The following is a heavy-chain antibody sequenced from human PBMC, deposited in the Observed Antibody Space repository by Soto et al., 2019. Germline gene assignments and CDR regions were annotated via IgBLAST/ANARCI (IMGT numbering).Heavy chain of an antibody. D-gene: IGHD1-7*01. Sequence: GASVKVSCKASGGTFSSYAISWVRQAPGQGLEWMGGIIPIFGTANYAQKFQGRVTITADESTSTAYMELSSLRSEDTAVYYCARDTLVTGTTIDYYGMDVWGQGTTVTVSS. J-gene: IGHJ6*02. V-gene: IGHV1-69*13. CDR3: ARDTLVTGTTIDYYGMDV. CDR2: IIPIFGTA. CDR1: GGTFSSYA.